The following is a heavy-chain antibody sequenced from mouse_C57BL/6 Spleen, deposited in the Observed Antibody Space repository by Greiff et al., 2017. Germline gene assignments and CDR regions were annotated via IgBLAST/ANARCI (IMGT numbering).Heavy chain of an antibody. CDR3: TNYDYEDYAMDY. V-gene: IGHV6-3*01. CDR2: IRLKSDNYAT. CDR1: GFTFSNYW. J-gene: IGHJ4*01. D-gene: IGHD2-4*01. Sequence: EVQLVESGGGLVQPGGSMKLSCVASGFTFSNYWMNWVRQSPETGLEWVAQIRLKSDNYATHYAESVKGRFTISRYESKSSVYLQMNNLRAEDTGIYYCTNYDYEDYAMDYWGEGTSVTVSS.